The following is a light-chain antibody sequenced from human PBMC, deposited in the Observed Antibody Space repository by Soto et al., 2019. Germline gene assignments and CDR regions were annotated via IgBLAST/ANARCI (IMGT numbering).Light chain of an antibody. V-gene: IGKV3-20*01. CDR3: HQYGSSKT. CDR1: QSVCSSY. J-gene: IGKJ1*01. Sequence: EIVLTQAPGTLSLSPGERATLSCRASQSVCSSYLAWYQQKPGQAPRLFIYGASGRATGIPDRFSGSGSGTHFTLTISRLEPEDFAVYYCHQYGSSKTFGQGTKVEIK. CDR2: GAS.